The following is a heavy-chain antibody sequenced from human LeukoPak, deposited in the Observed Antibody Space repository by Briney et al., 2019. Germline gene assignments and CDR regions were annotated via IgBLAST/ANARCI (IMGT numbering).Heavy chain of an antibody. J-gene: IGHJ4*02. V-gene: IGHV1-2*02. CDR3: ARAYYYDSSGYYYGPQYYFDY. CDR1: GYTFTGYY. CDR2: INPNSGGT. Sequence: ASVKVSCKASGYTFTGYYMHWVRQAPGQGLKWMGWINPNSGGTNYAQKFQGRVTMTRDTSISTAYMELSRLRSDDTAVYYCARAYYYDSSGYYYGPQYYFDYWGQGPVVTVSS. D-gene: IGHD3-22*01.